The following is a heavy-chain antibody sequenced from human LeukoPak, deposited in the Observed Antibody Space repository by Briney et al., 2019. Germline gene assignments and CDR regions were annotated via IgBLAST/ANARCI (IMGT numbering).Heavy chain of an antibody. Sequence: SETLSLTCTVSGGSISSYYWSWIRQPPGKGLEWIGYIYYSGSTNYNPSLKSRVTISVDTSKNQFSLKLSSVTAADTAVYYCARTYDFWSGNSYYFDYWGQGTLVTVSS. CDR3: ARTYDFWSGNSYYFDY. CDR1: GGSISSYY. J-gene: IGHJ4*02. V-gene: IGHV4-59*01. D-gene: IGHD3-3*01. CDR2: IYYSGST.